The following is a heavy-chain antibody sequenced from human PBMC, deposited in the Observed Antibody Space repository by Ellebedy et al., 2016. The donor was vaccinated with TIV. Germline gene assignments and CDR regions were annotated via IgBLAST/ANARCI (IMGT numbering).Heavy chain of an antibody. D-gene: IGHD2-15*01. J-gene: IGHJ5*02. V-gene: IGHV4-39*07. CDR1: GGSISSSSYY. CDR2: LYHSGST. Sequence: MPSETLSLTCTVSGGSISSSSYYWGWIRQPTGKGLEWIWELYHSGSTNYNPSLKSRVTISVDKSKNQFSLKLSSVTAADTAVYYCASWTPACSGGSCYGFSWFDPWGQGTLVTVSS. CDR3: ASWTPACSGGSCYGFSWFDP.